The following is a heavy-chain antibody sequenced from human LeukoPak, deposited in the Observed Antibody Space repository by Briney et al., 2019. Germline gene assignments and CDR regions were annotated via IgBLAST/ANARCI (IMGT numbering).Heavy chain of an antibody. V-gene: IGHV3-30*02. Sequence: PGGSLRLSCAASGFTFSSYGMHWVRQAPGKGLEWVAFIRYDGSNKYYADSVKGRFTISRDNSKNTLYLQMNSLRAEDTAVYYCAKGSSSSWLYYYYYMDVWGKGTTVTVSS. CDR2: IRYDGSNK. D-gene: IGHD6-13*01. CDR1: GFTFSSYG. CDR3: AKGSSSSWLYYYYYMDV. J-gene: IGHJ6*03.